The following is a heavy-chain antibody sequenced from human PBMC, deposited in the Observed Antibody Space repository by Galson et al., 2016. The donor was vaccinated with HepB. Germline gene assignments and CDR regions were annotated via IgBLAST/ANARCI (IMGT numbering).Heavy chain of an antibody. CDR1: GFTFSGYG. CDR3: AKTYYDFWSGYDYYYGMDV. D-gene: IGHD3-3*01. J-gene: IGHJ6*02. Sequence: SLRLSCAASGFTFSGYGMHWVRQAPGKGLEWVAVIWYDGSNKYYADSVKGRFTISRDNSKNTLYLQMNSLRAEDTAAYYCAKTYYDFWSGYDYYYGMDVWGQGTTVTVSS. V-gene: IGHV3-33*06. CDR2: IWYDGSNK.